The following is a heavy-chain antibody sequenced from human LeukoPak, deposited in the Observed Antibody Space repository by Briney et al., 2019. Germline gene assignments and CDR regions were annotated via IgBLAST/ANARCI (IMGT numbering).Heavy chain of an antibody. V-gene: IGHV4-34*01. Sequence: SETLSLTCAVYGGSFSGYYWGWIRQPPGKGLEWIGEINHSGSTNYNPSLKSRVTISVDTSKNQFSLKLSSVTAADTAVYYCASGAFLGYCSSTSCPGWFDPWGQGTLVTVSS. CDR3: ASGAFLGYCSSTSCPGWFDP. J-gene: IGHJ5*02. CDR2: INHSGST. D-gene: IGHD2-2*01. CDR1: GGSFSGYY.